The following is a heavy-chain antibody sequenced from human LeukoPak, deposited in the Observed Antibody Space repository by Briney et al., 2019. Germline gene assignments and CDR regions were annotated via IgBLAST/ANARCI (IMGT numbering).Heavy chain of an antibody. CDR2: INPNSGGT. D-gene: IGHD2-15*01. CDR1: GYTFTGYY. CDR3: ARENCSGGSCSVAFDI. Sequence: ASVKVSCKASGYTFTGYYMHWVRQAPGQGLEWMGWINPNSGGTNYAQKFQGRVTMTRDTSISTAYMELSRLRSDDTAAYYCARENCSGGSCSVAFDIWGQGTMVTVSS. J-gene: IGHJ3*02. V-gene: IGHV1-2*02.